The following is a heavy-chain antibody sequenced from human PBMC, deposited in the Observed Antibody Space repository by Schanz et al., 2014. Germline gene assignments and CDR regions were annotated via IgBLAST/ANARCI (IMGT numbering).Heavy chain of an antibody. J-gene: IGHJ4*02. CDR2: ISHSGGST. V-gene: IGHV3-23*04. CDR3: ARDSRPNYDFLTAYYSIDY. CDR1: GFSIRNHD. D-gene: IGHD3-9*01. Sequence: EVQLVESGGGLVQPGGSLRLSCAASGFSIRNHDMHWVRQAPGKGLEWVSSISHSGGSTYYADSVKGRFTISRDNSKNTLYLQMNSLRAEDTAVYYCARDSRPNYDFLTAYYSIDYWGQGTLVTVSS.